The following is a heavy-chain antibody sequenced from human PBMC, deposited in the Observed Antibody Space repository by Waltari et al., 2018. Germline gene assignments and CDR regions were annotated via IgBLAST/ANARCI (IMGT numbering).Heavy chain of an antibody. CDR1: GYTFTGYY. V-gene: IGHV1-2*02. J-gene: IGHJ4*02. D-gene: IGHD6-19*01. CDR2: INPNSGGT. Sequence: QVQLVQSGAEVKKPGASVKVSCKASGYTFTGYYMHWVRQAPGQGLEWMGWINPNSGGTNYAQKFQGSVTMTRDTSISTAYMELSRLRSDETAVYYCARFSATSIAVAGRGETHDYWGQGTLVTVSS. CDR3: ARFSATSIAVAGRGETHDY.